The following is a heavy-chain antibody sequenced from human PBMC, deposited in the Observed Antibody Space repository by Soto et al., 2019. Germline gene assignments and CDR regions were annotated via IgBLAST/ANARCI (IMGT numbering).Heavy chain of an antibody. D-gene: IGHD1-26*01. CDR1: GGTFNRYT. J-gene: IGHJ6*02. CDR2: IIPMFGIA. CDR3: ARSGSVPYYYYGPDV. Sequence: SVKVSCKGSGGTFNRYTITWVRQAPGQGLEWMGRIIPMFGIASYAQNFQGRVTMTTDTSTSTAFMELMSLRSDDTAVYYCARSGSVPYYYYGPDVWGQGTTVTVSS. V-gene: IGHV1-69*02.